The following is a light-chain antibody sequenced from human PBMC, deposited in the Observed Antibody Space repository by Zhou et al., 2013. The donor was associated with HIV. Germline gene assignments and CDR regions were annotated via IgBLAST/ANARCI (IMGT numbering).Light chain of an antibody. Sequence: DIQMTQSPSSLSASIGDRVTITCRASQNINRYLNWYQQKPGRAPKLLIYAASSLQSGVPSRFSGSGFGTDFALTISSLQPEDFATYYCQQSDSVPLTFGGGTKVEI. CDR1: QNINRY. J-gene: IGKJ4*01. CDR2: AAS. V-gene: IGKV1-39*01. CDR3: QQSDSVPLT.